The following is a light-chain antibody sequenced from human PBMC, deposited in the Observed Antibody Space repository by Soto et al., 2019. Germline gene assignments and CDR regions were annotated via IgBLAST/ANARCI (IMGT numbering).Light chain of an antibody. V-gene: IGKV1-39*01. CDR2: AAS. CDR3: QHSYSTPRT. CDR1: QSISNY. J-gene: IGKJ2*01. Sequence: DIQMTQSPSSLSASVGDRVTITCRASQSISNYLNWYQQKPGKAPKLLIYAASSLQSGVPSRFSGSGSGTNFTLTISSLQPEDFATYYCQHSYSTPRTFGQGTNLESK.